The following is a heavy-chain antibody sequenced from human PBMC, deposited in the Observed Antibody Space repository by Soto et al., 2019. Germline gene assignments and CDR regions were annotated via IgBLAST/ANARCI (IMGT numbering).Heavy chain of an antibody. V-gene: IGHV3-23*01. D-gene: IGHD2-2*01. J-gene: IGHJ4*02. CDR1: GFTFSSYA. CDR2: ITGSGGGT. Sequence: EVQLLESGGGLVQPGGSLRLSCAASGFTFSSYALSWVRQAPGKGLEWVSGITGSGGGTYYADSVKGRFTISRDNSKKALYLQMNSLRAEVTAVYYSCRLEYCSSMSCPTFYYWGQGTLVTVSA. CDR3: CRLEYCSSMSCPTFYY.